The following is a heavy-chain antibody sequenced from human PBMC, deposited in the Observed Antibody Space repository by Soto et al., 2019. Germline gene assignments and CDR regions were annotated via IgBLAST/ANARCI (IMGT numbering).Heavy chain of an antibody. CDR2: INHSGST. CDR1: GGSFSGYY. Sequence: QVQLQQWGAGLLKPSETLSLTCAVYGGSFSGYYWSWIRQPPGKGLEWIGEINHSGSTNYNPSLKSRVTISVDKSKNQFSLKLSSVTAADTAVYYCARVEGYYYDSSGYYPFDYWGQGTLVTVSS. CDR3: ARVEGYYYDSSGYYPFDY. V-gene: IGHV4-34*01. D-gene: IGHD3-22*01. J-gene: IGHJ4*02.